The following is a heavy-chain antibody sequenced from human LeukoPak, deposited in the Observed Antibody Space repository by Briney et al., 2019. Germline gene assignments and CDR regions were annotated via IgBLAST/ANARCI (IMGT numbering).Heavy chain of an antibody. V-gene: IGHV3-23*01. CDR2: ISGSDGST. J-gene: IGHJ4*02. D-gene: IGHD1-26*01. CDR3: AKVIVGATHPLDY. CDR1: GFTFSSYA. Sequence: GGSLRLSCAATGFTFSSYAMSWVRQAPGKGLEWVSAISGSDGSTYYADSVKGRFTISRDNSKNTLYLQMNSLRAEDTAVYYCAKVIVGATHPLDYWGQGTLVTVSS.